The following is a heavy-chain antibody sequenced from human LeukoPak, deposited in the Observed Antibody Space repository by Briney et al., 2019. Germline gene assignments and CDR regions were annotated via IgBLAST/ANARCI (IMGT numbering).Heavy chain of an antibody. V-gene: IGHV3-74*01. J-gene: IGHJ6*02. D-gene: IGHD1-14*01. Sequence: GGSLRLSCAASGFTFSSYWMHWVGQAPGKGLVWVSRINSDGSSTSYADSVKGRFTISRDNAKNTLYLQMNSLRADDTAVYYCATGQGHGMDVWGQGTTVTVSS. CDR3: ATGQGHGMDV. CDR1: GFTFSSYW. CDR2: INSDGSST.